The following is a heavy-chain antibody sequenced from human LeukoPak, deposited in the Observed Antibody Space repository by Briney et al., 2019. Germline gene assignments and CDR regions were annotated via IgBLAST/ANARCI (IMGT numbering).Heavy chain of an antibody. CDR1: GFTFSSYA. D-gene: IGHD3-22*01. CDR3: GKGLYHDYSGIGDY. CDR2: ISASGGNT. J-gene: IGHJ4*02. Sequence: GGSLRLSCAASGFTFSSYAMSWVRQAPGKGLEWVSAISASGGNTYYADSVKGRFTISRDNWQNKLYLKANRLRAEDTAVYYCGKGLYHDYSGIGDYWGQGSLVTVSS. V-gene: IGHV3-23*01.